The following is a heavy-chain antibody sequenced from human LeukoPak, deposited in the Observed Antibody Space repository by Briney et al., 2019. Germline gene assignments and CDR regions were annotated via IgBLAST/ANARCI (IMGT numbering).Heavy chain of an antibody. CDR1: GGSFSGYY. J-gene: IGHJ3*02. CDR2: INHSGST. Sequence: SETLSLTCAVYGGSFSGYYWSWIRQPPGKGLEWIGEINHSGSTNYNPSLKSRVTISVDTSKNQFSLKLSSVTAADTAVYHCARIAYYDILTGYSIDAFDIWGQGTMVTVSS. CDR3: ARIAYYDILTGYSIDAFDI. D-gene: IGHD3-9*01. V-gene: IGHV4-34*01.